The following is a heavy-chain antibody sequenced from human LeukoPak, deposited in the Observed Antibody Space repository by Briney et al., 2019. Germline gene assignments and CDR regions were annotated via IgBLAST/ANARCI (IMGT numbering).Heavy chain of an antibody. J-gene: IGHJ6*03. CDR3: ANREYSSSSPPFYYYMDV. V-gene: IGHV3-21*01. D-gene: IGHD6-6*01. CDR2: ISSSSSYI. CDR1: GFTFSSYS. Sequence: PGGSLRLSCAASGFTFSSYSMNWVRQAPGKGLEWVSSISSSSSYIYYADSVKGRFTISRDNSKKMLFLQMNSLRSEDTAVYYCANREYSSSSPPFYYYMDVWGKGTTVTVSS.